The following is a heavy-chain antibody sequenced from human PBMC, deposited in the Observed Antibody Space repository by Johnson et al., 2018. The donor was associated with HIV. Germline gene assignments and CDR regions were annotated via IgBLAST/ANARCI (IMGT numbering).Heavy chain of an antibody. CDR3: ARDNSVLMVGGAFDI. CDR1: GFTFSSFA. Sequence: QMLLVESGGGVVQPGTSLRLACAASGFTFSSFAMHWVRQAPVKGLEWVAVISYDGSNKYYADSVKGRFTISRDNSKNTLYLQMNSLRAEDTAVYYCARDNSVLMVGGAFDIWGQGTMVTVSS. V-gene: IGHV3-30-3*01. D-gene: IGHD2-8*01. J-gene: IGHJ3*02. CDR2: ISYDGSNK.